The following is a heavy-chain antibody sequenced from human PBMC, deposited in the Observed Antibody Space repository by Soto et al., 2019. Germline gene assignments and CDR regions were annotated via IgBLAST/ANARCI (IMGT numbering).Heavy chain of an antibody. V-gene: IGHV3-30-3*01. CDR2: ISNDGSNK. Sequence: QVPVVESGGGVVQPGRSLRLSCAASGFTFSNYAMHWVRQAPGKGLEWVAVISNDGSNKYYEDSVKGRFTSSRDNSKNTLYLQMNSLRAEDTAVYYCAREYQLLTYYFDYWGQGTLVTVSS. D-gene: IGHD2-2*01. J-gene: IGHJ4*02. CDR1: GFTFSNYA. CDR3: AREYQLLTYYFDY.